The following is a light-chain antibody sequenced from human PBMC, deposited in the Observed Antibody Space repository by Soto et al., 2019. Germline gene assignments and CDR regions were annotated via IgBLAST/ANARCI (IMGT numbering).Light chain of an antibody. J-gene: IGKJ5*01. CDR2: DTY. V-gene: IGKV3-20*01. Sequence: TQSPSSLSASVGDRVTITCRASQSISSYLAWYQQKPGQAPRLLIYDTYSRASGIPDRFSGSGSGTDFTLTIRRLETEDFAVFYCKQYGTSEIIFGQGTRLEIK. CDR3: KQYGTSEII. CDR1: QSISSY.